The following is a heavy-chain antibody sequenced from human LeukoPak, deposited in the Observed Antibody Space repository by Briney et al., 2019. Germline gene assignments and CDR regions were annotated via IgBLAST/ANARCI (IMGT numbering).Heavy chain of an antibody. D-gene: IGHD2-2*01. Sequence: GGSLRLSCAASGFTFSSYSINWVRQAPGKGLEWVSSITSSSSYIYYADSVKGRFTISRDNAKNSLYLQMNSLRAEDTAVYYCARGGTSCCYFDYWGQGTLVAVSS. CDR2: ITSSSSYI. J-gene: IGHJ4*02. CDR3: ARGGTSCCYFDY. CDR1: GFTFSSYS. V-gene: IGHV3-21*01.